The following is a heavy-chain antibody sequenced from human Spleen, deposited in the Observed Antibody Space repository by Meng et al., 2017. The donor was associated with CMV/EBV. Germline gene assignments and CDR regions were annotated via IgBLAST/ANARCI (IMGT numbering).Heavy chain of an antibody. CDR1: GYTFSNYY. CDR2: FNPIGGST. D-gene: IGHD6-6*01. CDR3: ARGGGYSSSPFDY. J-gene: IGHJ4*02. V-gene: IGHV1-46*01. Sequence: ASVKVSCKASGYTFSNYYLHWVRQAPGQGLEWLGIFNPIGGSTSYAQKFQGRVTMTRNTSISTAYMELSSLRSEDTAVYYCARGGGYSSSPFDYWGQGTLVTVSS.